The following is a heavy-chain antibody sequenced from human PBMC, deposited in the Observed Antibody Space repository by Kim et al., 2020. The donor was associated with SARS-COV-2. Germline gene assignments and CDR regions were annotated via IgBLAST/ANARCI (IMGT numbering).Heavy chain of an antibody. Sequence: SETLSLTCTVSGGSISSSSYYWGWIRQPPGKGLEWIGSIYYSGSTYYNPSLKSRVTISVDTSKNQFSLKLSSVTAADTAVYYCARLRVDTAMALIDYWG. CDR1: GGSISSSSYY. D-gene: IGHD5-18*01. J-gene: IGHJ4*01. CDR3: ARLRVDTAMALIDY. CDR2: IYYSGST. V-gene: IGHV4-39*01.